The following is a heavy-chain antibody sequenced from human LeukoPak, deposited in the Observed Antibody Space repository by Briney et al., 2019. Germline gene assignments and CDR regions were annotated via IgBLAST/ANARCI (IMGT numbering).Heavy chain of an antibody. CDR2: IYHSGST. CDR3: ARGYCSSTTSWPPDS. CDR1: GASISSGGYY. J-gene: IGHJ4*02. Sequence: SQTLSLTCTVSGASISSGGYYWSCIRQPPGKGLECIGYIYHSGSTYYNPSLKSRVIISVDRSNNQFSLKLRSVTAADTAMHYCARGYCSSTTSWPPDSWGQGTLVTVSS. V-gene: IGHV4-30-2*01. D-gene: IGHD2-2*01.